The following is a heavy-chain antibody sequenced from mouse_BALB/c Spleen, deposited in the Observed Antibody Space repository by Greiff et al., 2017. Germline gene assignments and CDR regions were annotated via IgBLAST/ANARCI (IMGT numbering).Heavy chain of an antibody. CDR3: ARRGVITLYYYAMDY. V-gene: IGHV1-63*02. CDR1: GYTFTNYW. D-gene: IGHD1-1*01. Sequence: QVQLQQSGAELVRPGTSVKISCKASGYTFTNYWLGWVKQRPGHGLEWIGDIYPGGGYTNYNEKFKGKATLTADTSSSTAYMQLSSLTSEDSAVYFCARRGVITLYYYAMDYWGQGTSVTVSS. CDR2: IYPGGGYT. J-gene: IGHJ4*01.